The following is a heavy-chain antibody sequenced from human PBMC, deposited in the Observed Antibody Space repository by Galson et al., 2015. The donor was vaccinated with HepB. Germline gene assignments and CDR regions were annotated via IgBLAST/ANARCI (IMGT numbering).Heavy chain of an antibody. D-gene: IGHD4-17*01. CDR3: ARQRDYASPRIDY. V-gene: IGHV5-10-1*01. CDR2: IEPSDSYT. CDR1: GYSFTSYW. J-gene: IGHJ4*02. Sequence: QSGAEVKKPGESLRISCKASGYSFTSYWITWVRQMPGKGLEWMGRIEPSDSYTNYSPSFQGHVTISAEKSISTAYLQWSSLKASDTAMYYCARQRDYASPRIDYWGQGILVTVSS.